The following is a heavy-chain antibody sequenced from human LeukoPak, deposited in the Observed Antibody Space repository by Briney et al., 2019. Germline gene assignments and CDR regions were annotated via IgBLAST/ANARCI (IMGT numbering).Heavy chain of an antibody. Sequence: QPGGSLRLSCAASGFTLSRYLMSWVRQAPGKGLEWVANIKHDGSEKYYVDSVKGRFTISRDNAKNSLYLQMNSLRGEDTAVYYCARDRDYYNYFEYWGQGTLVTVSS. V-gene: IGHV3-7*04. CDR2: IKHDGSEK. CDR1: GFTLSRYL. J-gene: IGHJ4*02. CDR3: ARDRDYYNYFEY. D-gene: IGHD3-10*01.